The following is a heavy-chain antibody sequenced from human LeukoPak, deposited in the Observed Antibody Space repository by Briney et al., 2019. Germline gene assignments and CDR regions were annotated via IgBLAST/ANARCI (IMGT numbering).Heavy chain of an antibody. CDR2: ISNDGGGT. Sequence: GGSLRLSCSASGFIFNNYGLMWVCQAPGKGLEWGSAISNDGGGTTYADFVKGRLTISRAHSKNTLSLQMNSLRPEDTALYYCAKGNSGYFADLWGQGTVVTVSS. D-gene: IGHD3-22*01. V-gene: IGHV3-23*01. CDR1: GFIFNNYG. J-gene: IGHJ5*02. CDR3: AKGNSGYFADL.